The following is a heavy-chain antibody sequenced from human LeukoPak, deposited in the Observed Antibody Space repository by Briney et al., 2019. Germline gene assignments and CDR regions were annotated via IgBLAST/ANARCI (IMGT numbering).Heavy chain of an antibody. CDR3: ARGRIVVVISAFDI. CDR2: INHSGST. CDR1: GGSFSGYY. J-gene: IGHJ3*02. V-gene: IGHV4-34*01. D-gene: IGHD3-22*01. Sequence: SETLSLTCAVYGGSFSGYYWSWIRQPPGHGLEWIGEINHSGSTNYNPSLKSRVTISVDTSKNQFALKLSSVTAADTAVYYCARGRIVVVISAFDIWGQGTMVTVSS.